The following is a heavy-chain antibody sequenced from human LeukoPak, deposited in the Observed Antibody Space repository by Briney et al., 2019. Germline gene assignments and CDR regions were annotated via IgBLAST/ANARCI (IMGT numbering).Heavy chain of an antibody. CDR1: GFTFSSYA. CDR3: ARRQYYDFWSGLGMGV. Sequence: PGGSLRLSCASSGFTFSSYAMHWVRQAPGKGLEWVAVISYDGSNKYYADSVKGRFTISRDNSRNTLYLQMNSLRAEDTAVYYCARRQYYDFWSGLGMGVWGQGATVTVSS. J-gene: IGHJ6*01. CDR2: ISYDGSNK. D-gene: IGHD3-3*01. V-gene: IGHV3-30*14.